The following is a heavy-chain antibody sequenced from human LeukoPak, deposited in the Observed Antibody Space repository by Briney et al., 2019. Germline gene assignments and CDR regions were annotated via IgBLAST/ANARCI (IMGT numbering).Heavy chain of an antibody. Sequence: LEWMAGIIPIFGTANYAQKFQGRVTITTDESTSTAYMELSSLRSEDTAVYYCASSVTQLGDWFDPWGQGTLVTVSS. V-gene: IGHV1-69*05. D-gene: IGHD4-11*01. CDR3: ASSVTQLGDWFDP. CDR2: IIPIFGTA. J-gene: IGHJ5*02.